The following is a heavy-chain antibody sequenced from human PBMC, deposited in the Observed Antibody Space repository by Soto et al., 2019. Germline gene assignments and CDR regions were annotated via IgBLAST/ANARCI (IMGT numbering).Heavy chain of an antibody. D-gene: IGHD6-19*01. J-gene: IGHJ4*01. Sequence: SETLSLTCAVYGGSFSGYYWSWIRQPPGKGLEWIGEINHSGSTNYNPSLKSRVTISVDTSKNQFSLKLSSVTAADTAVYYCARASLAGAVGYFDYWGHGTLVTVSS. V-gene: IGHV4-34*01. CDR3: ARASLAGAVGYFDY. CDR1: GGSFSGYY. CDR2: INHSGST.